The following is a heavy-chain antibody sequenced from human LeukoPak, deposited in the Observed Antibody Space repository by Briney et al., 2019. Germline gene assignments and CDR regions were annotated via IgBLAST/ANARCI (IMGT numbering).Heavy chain of an antibody. D-gene: IGHD2-2*01. CDR3: ARAVTPYQLLHNWFDP. Sequence: SVKVSCKASGGTFSSYAISWVRQAPGQGLEWMGGIIPIFGTANYAQKFQGRVTITADESTSAAYMELSSLRSEDTAVYYCARAVTPYQLLHNWFDPWGQGTLVTVSS. V-gene: IGHV1-69*13. CDR1: GGTFSSYA. CDR2: IIPIFGTA. J-gene: IGHJ5*02.